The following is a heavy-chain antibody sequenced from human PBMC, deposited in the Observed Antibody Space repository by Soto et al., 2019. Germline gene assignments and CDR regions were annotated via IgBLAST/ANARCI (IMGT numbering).Heavy chain of an antibody. CDR3: AKRAFGSWTYYTLIYYFYAMDV. J-gene: IGHJ6*02. CDR1: GFTFSNYA. V-gene: IGHV3-23*01. Sequence: GGSLRLSCAASGFTFSNYAINWVRQAPGKGLEWVSAISGSGSSTYYADSVEGRFTISRDNSENTVYLQMDSLRAEDTAVYHCAKRAFGSWTYYTLIYYFYAMDVWGQGTTVTVSS. CDR2: ISGSGSST. D-gene: IGHD3-10*01.